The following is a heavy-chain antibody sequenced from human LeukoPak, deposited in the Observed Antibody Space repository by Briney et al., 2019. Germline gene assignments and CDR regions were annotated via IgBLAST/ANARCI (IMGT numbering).Heavy chain of an antibody. D-gene: IGHD6-19*01. CDR3: ASDKGASGWGLGY. J-gene: IGHJ4*02. CDR2: IYSRGST. Sequence: PSETLSLTCTVSGGSISSGHYYLNWIRQPAGKGLEWIGRIYSRGSTNYNSSLKSRVTISVDTSKNQFSLKLTSVTAADTAVYYCASDKGASGWGLGYWGQGTLVTVSS. V-gene: IGHV4-61*02. CDR1: GGSISSGHYY.